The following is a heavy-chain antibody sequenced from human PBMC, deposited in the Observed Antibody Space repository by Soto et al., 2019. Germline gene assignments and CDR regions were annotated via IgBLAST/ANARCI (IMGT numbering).Heavy chain of an antibody. Sequence: QPGGSLRLSCAASGFTFSSYGMHWVRQAPGKGLEWVAVISYDGSNKYYADSVKGRFTISRDNSKNTLYLQMNSLRAEDTAVYYCAKVPRPLRFLEWLLPDFDYWGQGTLVTVSS. J-gene: IGHJ4*02. CDR2: ISYDGSNK. CDR3: AKVPRPLRFLEWLLPDFDY. V-gene: IGHV3-30*18. D-gene: IGHD3-3*01. CDR1: GFTFSSYG.